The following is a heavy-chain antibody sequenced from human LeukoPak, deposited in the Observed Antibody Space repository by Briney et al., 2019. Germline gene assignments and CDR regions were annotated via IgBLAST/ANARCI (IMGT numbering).Heavy chain of an antibody. D-gene: IGHD3-16*02. Sequence: SETLSLTCAVYGGSFSGYYWSWIRQPPGKGLEWIGEINHSGSTNYNPSLKSRVTISVDTSKNRFSLKLSSVTAADTAVYYCARVRGDYIWGSYRSFDYWGQGTLVTVSS. CDR1: GGSFSGYY. J-gene: IGHJ4*02. CDR3: ARVRGDYIWGSYRSFDY. V-gene: IGHV4-34*01. CDR2: INHSGST.